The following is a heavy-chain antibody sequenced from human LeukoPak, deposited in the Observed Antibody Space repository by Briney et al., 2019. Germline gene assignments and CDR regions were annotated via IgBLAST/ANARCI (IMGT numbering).Heavy chain of an antibody. CDR3: ARGPRTYDSSAYYYY. CDR1: GFTFSSYW. Sequence: PGGSLRLSCAASGFTFSSYWMSWVRQAPGKGLEWVANIKQDGSEKYYADSVKGRFTISRDNAKNSLYLQMNTLRAEDTAVYFCARGPRTYDSSAYYYYWGQGTLVTVSS. J-gene: IGHJ4*02. D-gene: IGHD3-22*01. CDR2: IKQDGSEK. V-gene: IGHV3-7*01.